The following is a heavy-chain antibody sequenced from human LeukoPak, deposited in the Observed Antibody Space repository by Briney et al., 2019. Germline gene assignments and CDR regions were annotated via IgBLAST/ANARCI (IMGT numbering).Heavy chain of an antibody. CDR2: VDPEDGET. V-gene: IGHV1-69-2*01. Sequence: GASVKVSCKVSGYTFTDYYMHWVQQAPGKGLEWMGLVDPEDGETIYAEKFQGRVTITADTSTDTAYMELSSLRSEDTAVYYCARAPARRSGSPQGYYYYMDVWGKGTTVTVSS. CDR3: ARAPARRSGSPQGYYYYMDV. J-gene: IGHJ6*03. CDR1: GYTFTDYY. D-gene: IGHD3-10*01.